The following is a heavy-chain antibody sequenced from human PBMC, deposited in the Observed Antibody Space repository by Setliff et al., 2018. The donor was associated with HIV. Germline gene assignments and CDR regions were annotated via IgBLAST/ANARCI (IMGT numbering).Heavy chain of an antibody. CDR3: TKTMYSSRWSGFDY. Sequence: WIRQPPGKGLEWVSSISGSGSSTYYADSVKGRFTISRDNSKNTLYLQMNSLRVEDTAVYYCTKTMYSSRWSGFDYWGQGTPVTVSS. V-gene: IGHV3-23*01. J-gene: IGHJ4*02. D-gene: IGHD6-13*01. CDR2: ISGSGSST.